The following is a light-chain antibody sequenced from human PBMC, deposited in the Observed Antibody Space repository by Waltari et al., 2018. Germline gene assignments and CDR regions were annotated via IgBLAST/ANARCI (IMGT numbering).Light chain of an antibody. CDR2: LHMAVSL. CDR3: QTWGPGIVI. CDR1: SDHSDYA. Sequence: QLELTQSPSASASLGASVDLTCPLNSDHSDYAIAWTQLHPEKVPRFCRCLHMAVSLKRGDGIPDRFSGSISVAERDRTISSLQSEDEADYYCQTWGPGIVIFGGGTKLTVL. V-gene: IGLV4-69*01. J-gene: IGLJ2*01.